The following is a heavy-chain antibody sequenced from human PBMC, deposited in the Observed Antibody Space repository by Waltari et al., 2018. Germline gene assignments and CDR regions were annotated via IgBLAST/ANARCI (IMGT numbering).Heavy chain of an antibody. CDR3: ARDGTMVRGVPPVN. CDR2: ISSSSSYI. D-gene: IGHD3-10*01. Sequence: EVQLVESGGGLVKPGGSLRLSCAASGFTFSSYSMNWVRQAPGKGLEWVSSISSSSSYIYYADSVKGRFTSSRDNAKNSLYLQMNSLRAEDTAVYYCARDGTMVRGVPPVNWGQGTLVTVSS. CDR1: GFTFSSYS. J-gene: IGHJ4*02. V-gene: IGHV3-21*01.